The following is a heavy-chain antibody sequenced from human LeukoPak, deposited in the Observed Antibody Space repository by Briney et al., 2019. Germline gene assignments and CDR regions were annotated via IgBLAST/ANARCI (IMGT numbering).Heavy chain of an antibody. CDR3: ARDFPNYGSGSSYYFDY. D-gene: IGHD3-10*01. J-gene: IGHJ4*02. CDR1: GFTFSSYS. V-gene: IGHV3-21*01. CDR2: ISSSSSYI. Sequence: GGSLRLSCAAPGFTFSSYSMNWVRQAPGKGLEWVSSISSSSSYIYYADSVKGRFTISRDNAKNSLYLQMNSLRAEDTAVYYSARDFPNYGSGSSYYFDYWGQGTLVTVSS.